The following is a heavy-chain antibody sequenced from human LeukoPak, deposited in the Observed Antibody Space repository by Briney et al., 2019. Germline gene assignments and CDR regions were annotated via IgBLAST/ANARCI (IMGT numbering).Heavy chain of an antibody. CDR1: GYTFTSYG. D-gene: IGHD3-22*01. V-gene: IGHV1-18*01. CDR3: ARDEARYSSGYYPNWFDP. J-gene: IGHJ5*02. CDR2: ISGYNGYT. Sequence: ASVKVSCKASGYTFTSYGISWVRQAPGQGLEWMGWISGYNGYTHYAHNLQGRVTMTTDTSTSTAYMELRSLRSDDTAVYYCARDEARYSSGYYPNWFDPWGLGTLVTVSS.